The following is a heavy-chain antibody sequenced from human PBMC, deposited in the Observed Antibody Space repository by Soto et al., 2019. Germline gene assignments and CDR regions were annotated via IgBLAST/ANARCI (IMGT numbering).Heavy chain of an antibody. CDR3: TRIPTVKTKPLFDY. CDR2: ISGSGGST. D-gene: IGHD4-17*01. CDR1: GFTFSSYA. Sequence: EVQLLESVGGLVQPGGSLRLSCAASGFTFSSYAMSWVRQAPGKGLEWVSAISGSGGSTYYADSVKGRFTIARDNSTNRVYLQMNSLRGEDTAVYYCTRIPTVKTKPLFDYWGQGTLATFSS. V-gene: IGHV3-23*01. J-gene: IGHJ4*02.